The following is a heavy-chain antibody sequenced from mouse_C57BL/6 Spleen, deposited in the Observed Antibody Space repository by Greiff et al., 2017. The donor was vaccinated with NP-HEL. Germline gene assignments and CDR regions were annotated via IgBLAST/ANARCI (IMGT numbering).Heavy chain of an antibody. CDR3: ARFAPYGNSFAY. Sequence: VKVVESGAELARPGASVKLSCKASGYTFTSYGISWVKQRTGQGLEWIGEIYPRSGNTYYNEKFKGKSTLTADKSSSTAYMELRSLPSEDSAVYFCARFAPYGNSFAYWGQGTLVTVSA. CDR2: IYPRSGNT. J-gene: IGHJ3*01. D-gene: IGHD2-1*01. CDR1: GYTFTSYG. V-gene: IGHV1-81*01.